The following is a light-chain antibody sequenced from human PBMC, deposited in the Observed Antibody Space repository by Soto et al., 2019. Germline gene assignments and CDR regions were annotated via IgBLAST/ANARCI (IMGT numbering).Light chain of an antibody. CDR1: QSISSY. CDR3: QQSYSTPFT. Sequence: DIQMTQSPSSLSASVGDRVTITCRASQSISSYLNWYQQKPGKAPKLLIYAASSLQSGVPSRFSCSGSGTDFTLTISSLQPEDSATYDCQQSYSTPFTFGPGTKVDIK. J-gene: IGKJ3*01. CDR2: AAS. V-gene: IGKV1-39*01.